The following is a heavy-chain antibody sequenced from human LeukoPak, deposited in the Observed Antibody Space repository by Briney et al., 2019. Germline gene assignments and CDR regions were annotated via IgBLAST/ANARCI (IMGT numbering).Heavy chain of an antibody. Sequence: PGGSLRLSCVASGITYEDYAFSWVRQAPGKGLEWVSVISGGSGSSSYADSVKGRFTISRDNSKNTLYLQMNSLRDEDTAVYYCAKGRDNWNDGVDYWGQGTLVTVSS. J-gene: IGHJ4*02. D-gene: IGHD1-1*01. V-gene: IGHV3-23*01. CDR3: AKGRDNWNDGVDY. CDR2: ISGGSGSS. CDR1: GITYEDYA.